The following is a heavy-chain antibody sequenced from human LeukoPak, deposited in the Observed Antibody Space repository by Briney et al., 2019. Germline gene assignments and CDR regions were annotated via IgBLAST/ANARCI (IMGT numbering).Heavy chain of an antibody. CDR2: IWPQDSDT. CDR1: GNSFITSW. Sequence: GESLKISCKGSGNSFITSWIGWVRQMPGKGPEWMGMIWPQDSDTRYSPSFRGQVTISADRSITTAYLQWSSLKASGTAMYYCATRNILIGSYYFDSWGQGTPVTVSS. CDR3: ATRNILIGSYYFDS. J-gene: IGHJ4*02. D-gene: IGHD3-9*01. V-gene: IGHV5-51*01.